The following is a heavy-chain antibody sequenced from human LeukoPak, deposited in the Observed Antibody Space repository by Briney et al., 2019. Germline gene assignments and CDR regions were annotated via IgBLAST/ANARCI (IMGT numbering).Heavy chain of an antibody. D-gene: IGHD4-17*01. CDR3: ASQTTLKYYFAY. V-gene: IGHV3-53*01. CDR1: GFTVSSNY. Sequence: GGSLRLSCAASGFTVSSNYMIWVRQAPGKGLEWVSVIYSGGSTYYADSVKGRFTISRDNSKNTLYLQVNSLRAEDTAVYYCASQTTLKYYFAYWGQGTLVTVSS. CDR2: IYSGGST. J-gene: IGHJ4*02.